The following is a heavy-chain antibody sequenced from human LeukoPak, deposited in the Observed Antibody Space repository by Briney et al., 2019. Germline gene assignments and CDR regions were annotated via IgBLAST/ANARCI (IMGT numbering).Heavy chain of an antibody. V-gene: IGHV4-39*01. D-gene: IGHD2-21*01. CDR3: GIAPDY. CDR1: GGSITRSNYY. Sequence: SETLSLTCAFWGGSITRSNYYWGWIRQPPGKALEWIGSMYNTGGSYYNPSLKSRVTISVDTSKNQFSLKVNSVTAADTAVYYCGIAPDYWGQGTLVTVSS. CDR2: MYNTGGS. J-gene: IGHJ4*02.